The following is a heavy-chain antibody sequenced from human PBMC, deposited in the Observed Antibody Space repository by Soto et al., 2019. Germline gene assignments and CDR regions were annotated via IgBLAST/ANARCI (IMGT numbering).Heavy chain of an antibody. V-gene: IGHV3-23*01. CDR3: AGAVAGYYLGMDV. CDR1: GFTFSSYA. D-gene: IGHD6-19*01. J-gene: IGHJ6*02. CDR2: ISASGVNT. Sequence: GGSLRLSCAASGFTFSSYAMSWVRQAPGMGLEWVSAISASGVNTYYTDSVKGRFTISRDNSKNTLYLQMNSLRAEDTAVYYCAGAVAGYYLGMDVWGHGSP.